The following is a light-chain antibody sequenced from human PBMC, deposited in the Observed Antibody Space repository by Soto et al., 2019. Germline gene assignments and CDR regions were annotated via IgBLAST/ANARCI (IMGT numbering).Light chain of an antibody. CDR3: QQFGTSPLWT. Sequence: AIQLTQSPSSLSASVGDRVTITCRASQGISSAVAWYQQKPGKPPKLLMYDASSLESGVPPRFSGSGSGTDFTLTISRLEPEDFAVYFCQQFGTSPLWTFGQGTKVDI. CDR2: DAS. V-gene: IGKV1-13*02. CDR1: QGISSA. J-gene: IGKJ1*01.